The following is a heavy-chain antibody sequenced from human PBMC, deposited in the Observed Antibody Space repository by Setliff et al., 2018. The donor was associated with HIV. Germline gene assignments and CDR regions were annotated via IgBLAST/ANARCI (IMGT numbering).Heavy chain of an antibody. CDR2: IIPIFGTA. D-gene: IGHD3-22*01. CDR1: GGTFSSYA. J-gene: IGHJ3*02. Sequence: AASVKVSCKASGGTFSSYAISWVRQAPGQGLEWMGGIIPIFGTANYAQKFQGRVTITADESTSTAYMELSSLRSEDTAVYYCARGGSFTMIVVVPWAFDIWGQGTMVTVSS. V-gene: IGHV1-69*13. CDR3: ARGGSFTMIVVVPWAFDI.